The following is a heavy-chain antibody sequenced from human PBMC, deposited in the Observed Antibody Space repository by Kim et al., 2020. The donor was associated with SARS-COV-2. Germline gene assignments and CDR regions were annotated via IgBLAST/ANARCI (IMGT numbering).Heavy chain of an antibody. J-gene: IGHJ6*02. CDR1: GYSLTSYA. V-gene: IGHV7-4-1*02. CDR3: ARDPYSSSCYAMDV. Sequence: ASVKVSCKASGYSLTSYAMNWVRQAPGQGLEWMGWINTKTGNPTYAQGFTGRFAFSLDTSVSTAYLQLSSLKAEDTAVYYCARDPYSSSCYAMDVWGQGTTVTVSS. CDR2: INTKTGNP. D-gene: IGHD6-13*01.